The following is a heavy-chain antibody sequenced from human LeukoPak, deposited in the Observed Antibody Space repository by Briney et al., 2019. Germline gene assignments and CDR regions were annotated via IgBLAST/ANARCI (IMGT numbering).Heavy chain of an antibody. Sequence: ASVKVSCKASGYTFTGYYMHWVRQAPGQGLEWMGWINPNSGGTNYAQKFQGRVTMTRDTSISTAYMELSRLRSDDTAVYYCAASFYYDSSGYLRNWFDPWGQGTLVTVSS. D-gene: IGHD3-22*01. CDR2: INPNSGGT. V-gene: IGHV1-2*02. J-gene: IGHJ5*02. CDR3: AASFYYDSSGYLRNWFDP. CDR1: GYTFTGYY.